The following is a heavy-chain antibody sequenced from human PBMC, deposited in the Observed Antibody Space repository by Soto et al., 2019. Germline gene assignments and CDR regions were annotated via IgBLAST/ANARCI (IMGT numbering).Heavy chain of an antibody. V-gene: IGHV3-48*03. J-gene: IGHJ4*02. CDR2: TNSYGTSI. CDR3: VRENYGDAFDF. Sequence: GGSLRLSCEASGFTFNNYEMNRVRQAPGKGLEWVSYTNSYGTSIYYADSAKGRFTISRDNARSSLYLQMNSLRDEDTAVYYCVRENYGDAFDFWGQGTLVTVSS. D-gene: IGHD4-17*01. CDR1: GFTFNNYE.